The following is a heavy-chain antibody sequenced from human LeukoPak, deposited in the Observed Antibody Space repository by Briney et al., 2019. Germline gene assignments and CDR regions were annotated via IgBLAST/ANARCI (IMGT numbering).Heavy chain of an antibody. D-gene: IGHD2-8*01. CDR3: ARVYLERLTAGYFDH. CDR2: ISYDGRQN. J-gene: IGHJ4*02. V-gene: IGHV3-30*04. CDR1: GFTFSTYA. Sequence: GRSLRLSCAASGFTFSTYAMNWVRQAPGKGLEWVAVISYDGRQNYYADSVKGRFTISRDNSKNTLYLQMNSLRGEDSAAYYCARVYLERLTAGYFDHWGQGTWVTVSP.